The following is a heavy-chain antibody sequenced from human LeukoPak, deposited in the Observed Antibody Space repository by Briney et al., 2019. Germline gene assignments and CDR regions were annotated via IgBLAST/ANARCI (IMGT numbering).Heavy chain of an antibody. CDR2: INLSGGST. V-gene: IGHV1-46*01. J-gene: IGHJ6*02. CDR3: AREGADV. CDR1: GYIFTKYY. Sequence: ASVKVSCKASGYIFTKYYIHWVRQAPGQGLEWMGRINLSGGSTVYAQKFQGRVTMTRDTSTTTVYMDLSSLRSDDTAVYYCAREGADVWGQGTTVSVSS.